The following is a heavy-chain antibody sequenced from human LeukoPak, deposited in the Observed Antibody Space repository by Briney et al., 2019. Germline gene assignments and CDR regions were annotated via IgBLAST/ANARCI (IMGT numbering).Heavy chain of an antibody. D-gene: IGHD2-15*01. CDR2: IYHSGST. CDR1: GGSISSYY. CDR3: AREVIVVVVAATDRRGYHYYGMDV. V-gene: IGHV4-59*01. Sequence: SETLSLTCTVSGGSISSYYWSWIRQPPGKGLEWIGNIYHSGSTNYNPSLKSRVTISVDTSKNQFSLKLSSVTAADTAVYYCAREVIVVVVAATDRRGYHYYGMDVWGQGTTVTVSS. J-gene: IGHJ6*02.